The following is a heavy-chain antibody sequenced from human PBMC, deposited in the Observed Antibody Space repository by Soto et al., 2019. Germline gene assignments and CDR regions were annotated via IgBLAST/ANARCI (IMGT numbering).Heavy chain of an antibody. D-gene: IGHD1-26*01. CDR3: TRAPVSGSYCFDV. CDR1: GGSVSSGNYY. Sequence: KPSETLSLTCTVSGGSVSSGNYYWSWIRQPPGKGLEWIGYIFHTGTTNYNPSLKSRVAISLDTSMNRFSLKLSSVTAADTAVYYCTRAPVSGSYCFDVWGQGTPVTVTS. J-gene: IGHJ4*02. CDR2: IFHTGTT. V-gene: IGHV4-61*01.